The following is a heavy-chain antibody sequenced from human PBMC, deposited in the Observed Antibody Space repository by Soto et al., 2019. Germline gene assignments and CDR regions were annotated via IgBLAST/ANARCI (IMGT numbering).Heavy chain of an antibody. V-gene: IGHV3-43*01. J-gene: IGHJ4*02. CDR2: ISWDGGST. Sequence: GGSLRLSCAASGFTFDDYTMHWVRQAPGKGLKWVSLISWDGGSTYYADSVKGRFTISRDNSKNSLYLQMNSLRTEDTALYYCAKGTSGWIDYWGQGTLVTVSS. CDR3: AKGTSGWIDY. D-gene: IGHD6-19*01. CDR1: GFTFDDYT.